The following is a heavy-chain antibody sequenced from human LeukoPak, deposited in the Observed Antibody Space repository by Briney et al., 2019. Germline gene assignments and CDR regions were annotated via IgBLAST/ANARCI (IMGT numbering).Heavy chain of an antibody. D-gene: IGHD3-22*01. Sequence: PSETLSLTCTVSGGSISSGGYYWSWIRQHPGKGLEWIGYIYYSGSTYYNPSLKSRVTISVDTSKNQFSLKLSSVTAADTAVYYCARAPLYYYDSSGYYGPFDYWGQGTLVTVSS. V-gene: IGHV4-31*03. CDR1: GGSISSGGYY. J-gene: IGHJ4*02. CDR2: IYYSGST. CDR3: ARAPLYYYDSSGYYGPFDY.